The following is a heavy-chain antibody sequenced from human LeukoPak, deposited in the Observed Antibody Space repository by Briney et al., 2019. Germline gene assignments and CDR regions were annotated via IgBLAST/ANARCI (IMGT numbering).Heavy chain of an antibody. Sequence: GGSLRLSCVASGFTFSSYSMTWVRQAPGRGLEWVSSVDGGGGGTYYADSVKGRFTISRDNSKDTLYLQMNGLRAEDTAVYFCAKQSAGSAAWYSLHYDFWGQGTLVTVSS. CDR1: GFTFSSYS. D-gene: IGHD6-13*01. J-gene: IGHJ4*02. CDR3: AKQSAGSAAWYSLHYDF. CDR2: VDGGGGGT. V-gene: IGHV3-23*01.